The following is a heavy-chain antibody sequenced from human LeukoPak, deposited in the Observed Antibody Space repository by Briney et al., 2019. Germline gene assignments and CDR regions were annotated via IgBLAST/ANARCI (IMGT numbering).Heavy chain of an antibody. CDR1: GFTFRNYV. CDR3: AREGYYGSGSPPSLYFDY. CDR2: TSSDLNVK. Sequence: GGSLGLSCAASGFTFRNYVIHWVPQAPGKGLEWVAVTSSDLNVKLYADSVKGRFTISRDNSRSTLYLQMNSQRPEDTAIYYCAREGYYGSGSPPSLYFDYWGQGTLVTVSS. D-gene: IGHD3-10*01. J-gene: IGHJ4*02. V-gene: IGHV3-30-3*01.